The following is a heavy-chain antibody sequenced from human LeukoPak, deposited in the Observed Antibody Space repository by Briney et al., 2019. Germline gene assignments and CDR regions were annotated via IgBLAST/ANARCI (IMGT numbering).Heavy chain of an antibody. CDR2: ISYDGSSL. V-gene: IGHV3-30*18. D-gene: IGHD3-16*01. Sequence: GGSLRLSCAVSGFTFRNYGFHWVRQAPGKGPEWVAIISYDGSSLYYADSVKGRFTISRDNSKNTLYLQMNSLRAEDTAVYYCAKDKGGGYGNDGFDIWGRGTMVTVSS. CDR3: AKDKGGGYGNDGFDI. CDR1: GFTFRNYG. J-gene: IGHJ3*02.